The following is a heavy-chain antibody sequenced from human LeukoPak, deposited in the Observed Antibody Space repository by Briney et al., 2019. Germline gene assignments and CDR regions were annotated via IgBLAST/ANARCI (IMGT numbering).Heavy chain of an antibody. CDR2: IIPIFGTA. Sequence: SVKVSCKASGGTFSSYAISWVLQAPGHGLEWMGGIIPIFGTANYAQKFQGRVTITTDESTSTAYMELSSLRSEDTAVYYCARYYPPRYYFDYWGQGTLVTVSS. CDR1: GGTFSSYA. V-gene: IGHV1-69*05. CDR3: ARYYPPRYYFDY. D-gene: IGHD3-10*01. J-gene: IGHJ4*02.